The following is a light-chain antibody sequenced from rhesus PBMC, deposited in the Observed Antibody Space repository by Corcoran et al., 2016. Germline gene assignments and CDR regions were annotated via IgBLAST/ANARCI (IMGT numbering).Light chain of an antibody. V-gene: IGKV1-21*01. CDR1: QGITNE. Sequence: DIQMTQSPSSLSASVGDRVTITCRASQGITNELAWYQQKPGATPKPLIYEASSLQSGIPSRFIGSVSGTVFTLTISSLQSEDFATYYCQHYYSTPWTFGQGTKVEIK. CDR2: EAS. J-gene: IGKJ1*01. CDR3: QHYYSTPWT.